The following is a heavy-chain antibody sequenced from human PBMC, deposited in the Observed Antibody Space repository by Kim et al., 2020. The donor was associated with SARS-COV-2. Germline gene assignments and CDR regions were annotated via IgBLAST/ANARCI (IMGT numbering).Heavy chain of an antibody. D-gene: IGHD3-10*01. V-gene: IGHV3-33*01. CDR2: IWYDGRNK. J-gene: IGHJ4*02. CDR1: GFTFSSYG. Sequence: GGSLRLSCAASGFTFSSYGMHWVRQAPGKGLEWVAVIWYDGRNKYYADSVKGRFTISRDNSKNTLYLQMNSLRAEDTAVYYCARDLDAFGAFDVWGQGTLVTVSS. CDR3: ARDLDAFGAFDV.